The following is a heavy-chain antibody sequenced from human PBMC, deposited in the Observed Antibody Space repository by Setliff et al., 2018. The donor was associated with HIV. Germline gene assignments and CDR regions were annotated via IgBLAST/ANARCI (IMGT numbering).Heavy chain of an antibody. CDR2: IRYDGSNK. V-gene: IGHV3-30*02. D-gene: IGHD3-10*01. J-gene: IGHJ3*02. CDR3: AKVFAFGVDGFDI. Sequence: PGGSLRLSCAASGFTFSSYGMHWVRQAPGKGLEWVAFIRYDGSNKYYADSVKGRFTISRDNSKNTLYLQMNSPRAEDTAVYYCAKVFAFGVDGFDIWGQGTMVTVSS. CDR1: GFTFSSYG.